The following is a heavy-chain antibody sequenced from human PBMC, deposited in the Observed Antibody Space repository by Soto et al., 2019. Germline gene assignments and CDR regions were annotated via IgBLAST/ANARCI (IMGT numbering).Heavy chain of an antibody. Sequence: KTSETLSLTCAVYGGSFSGYYWSWIRQPPGKGLEWIGEINHSGSTNYNPSLKSRVTISVDTSKNQFSLKLSSVTAADTAVYYCARGKYYYDSSGYPYYFDYWGQGTLVTVSS. CDR1: GGSFSGYY. V-gene: IGHV4-34*01. D-gene: IGHD3-22*01. CDR3: ARGKYYYDSSGYPYYFDY. CDR2: INHSGST. J-gene: IGHJ4*02.